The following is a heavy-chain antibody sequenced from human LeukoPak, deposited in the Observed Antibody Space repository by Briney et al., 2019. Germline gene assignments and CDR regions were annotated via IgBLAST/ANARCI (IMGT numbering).Heavy chain of an antibody. CDR1: GGSISSYY. Sequence: SETLSLTCTVSGGSISSYYWSWIRQPPGKGLEWIGYIYYSGSTNYNPSLKSRVTISVDTSKNQFSLKLSSVTAADTAVYYCAVTDVLTGYPYYFDYWGQGTLVTVSS. D-gene: IGHD3-9*01. V-gene: IGHV4-59*01. J-gene: IGHJ4*02. CDR3: AVTDVLTGYPYYFDY. CDR2: IYYSGST.